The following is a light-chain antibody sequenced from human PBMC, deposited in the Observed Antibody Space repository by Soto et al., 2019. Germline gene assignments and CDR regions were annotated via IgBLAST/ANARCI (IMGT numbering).Light chain of an antibody. CDR1: SSNIGSNT. J-gene: IGLJ1*01. CDR3: AAGDDPLNGYYF. V-gene: IGLV1-44*01. CDR2: SNN. Sequence: QSVLTQPPSASGTPGQRVTISCSGSSSNIGSNTVNWYQQLPGTAPKLLIYSNNQRPSGVPDRFSGSKSGTSASLAISGLQSEEGADYYGAAGDDPLNGYYFFGTGTRVTVL.